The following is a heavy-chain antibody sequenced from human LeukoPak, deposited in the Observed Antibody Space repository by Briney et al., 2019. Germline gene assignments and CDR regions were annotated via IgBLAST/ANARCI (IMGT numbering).Heavy chain of an antibody. Sequence: SETLSLTCTVSGGSISSSSYYWGWIRQPPGKGLEWIGSIYYSGSTYYNPSLKSRVTISVDTSKNQFSLKLSSVTAADTAVYYCARRDGRGWLKRFDYWGQGTLVTVSS. CDR3: ARRDGRGWLKRFDY. J-gene: IGHJ4*02. CDR2: IYYSGST. CDR1: GGSISSSSYY. D-gene: IGHD2-15*01. V-gene: IGHV4-39*07.